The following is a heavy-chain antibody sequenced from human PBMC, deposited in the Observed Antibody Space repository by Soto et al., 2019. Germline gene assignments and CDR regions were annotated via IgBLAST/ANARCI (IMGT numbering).Heavy chain of an antibody. V-gene: IGHV3-23*01. CDR1: GFTFSSYA. D-gene: IGHD6-13*01. CDR3: ARDRERDAWYEDY. J-gene: IGHJ4*02. CDR2: ISGRDGST. Sequence: EVQLLESGGGLVQPGGSLRLSCAASGFTFSSYAMSWVRQAPGKGLEWVSAISGRDGSTYYADSVKGRFTISRDNSKNTLYLQMNSLRAEDTAVYYCARDRERDAWYEDYWGQGTLVTVSS.